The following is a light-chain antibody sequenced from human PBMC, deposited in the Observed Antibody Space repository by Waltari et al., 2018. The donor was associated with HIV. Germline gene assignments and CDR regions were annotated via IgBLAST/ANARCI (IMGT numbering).Light chain of an antibody. CDR2: DVT. J-gene: IGLJ3*02. CDR3: TSFTTTTAWV. V-gene: IGLV2-14*03. Sequence: QSALPQPASVSGSLGQSITFSCTGTSSDIGGYDYVSWYQQHPGEAPKIIIYDVTNRPSGISDRFSGSKSGDTASLTISGLQAEDEADYYCTSFTTTTAWVFGGGTKLTVL. CDR1: SSDIGGYDY.